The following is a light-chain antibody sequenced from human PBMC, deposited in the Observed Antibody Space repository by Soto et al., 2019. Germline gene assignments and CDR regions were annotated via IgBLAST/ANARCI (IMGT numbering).Light chain of an antibody. CDR3: SSYTSSSTLV. Sequence: QSALTQPASVSGSPGQSITISCAGTSSDVGSSNYVSWYQQHPGKAPKLMIYEVSNRPSGVSNRFSGSKSGNTASLTISGLQAEDEADYYRSSYTSSSTLVFGGGTKLTVL. CDR2: EVS. CDR1: SSDVGSSNY. V-gene: IGLV2-14*01. J-gene: IGLJ3*02.